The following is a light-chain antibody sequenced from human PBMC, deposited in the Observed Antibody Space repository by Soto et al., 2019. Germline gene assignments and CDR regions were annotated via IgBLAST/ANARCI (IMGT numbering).Light chain of an antibody. V-gene: IGLV2-23*01. Sequence: QSALTQPASVSGSPGQSITISCTGTSSDVGSYNLVSWYQQQPGKAPKLMIYEGSKRPSGVSSRFSGSKSGNTASLTISGLQAEDEADYYCCSYAGSSTFYVFGAGTQLTVL. CDR1: SSDVGSYNL. CDR3: CSYAGSSTFYV. CDR2: EGS. J-gene: IGLJ1*01.